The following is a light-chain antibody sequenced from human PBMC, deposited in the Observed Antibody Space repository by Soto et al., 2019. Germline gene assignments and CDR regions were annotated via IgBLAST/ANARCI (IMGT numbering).Light chain of an antibody. V-gene: IGKV3-20*01. J-gene: IGKJ3*01. CDR2: GAS. Sequence: EIVLTQSPGTLSWSPGERATLYCGASQSVSSSYLAWYQQKPGQAPRLLIYGASSRATGIPDRFSGSGSGTDFTLTISRLEPEDFAVYYCQQYGSSFTFGPGTKVDIK. CDR1: QSVSSSY. CDR3: QQYGSSFT.